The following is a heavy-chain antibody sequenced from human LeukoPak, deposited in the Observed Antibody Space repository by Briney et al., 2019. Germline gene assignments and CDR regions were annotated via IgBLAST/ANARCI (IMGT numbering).Heavy chain of an antibody. CDR3: ARGYGQWLVDY. Sequence: SETLSLTCTVSGGSITTFSFYWGWIRQPPGKGLEWIGEIYHSGSTNYNPSLKSRVTISVDKSKNRFSLKLSSVTAADTAVYYCARGYGQWLVDYWGQGTLVTVSS. D-gene: IGHD6-19*01. V-gene: IGHV4-39*07. CDR1: GGSITTFSFY. J-gene: IGHJ4*02. CDR2: IYHSGST.